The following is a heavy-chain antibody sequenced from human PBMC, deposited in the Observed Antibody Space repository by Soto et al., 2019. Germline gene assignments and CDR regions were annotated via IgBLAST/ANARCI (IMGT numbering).Heavy chain of an antibody. J-gene: IGHJ5*02. V-gene: IGHV1-18*01. CDR1: GFRFTNYG. Sequence: VASVKVSCKTSGFRFTNYGFTWVRQAPGQGLEWMGWITPNNEDTHYAQKFQGRVTMTTDTGTGTVYMELRSLRSDDTATYYCAHRVNMARGPYNYFGPWGQGTLVTVSS. CDR3: AHRVNMARGPYNYFGP. CDR2: ITPNNEDT. D-gene: IGHD3-10*01.